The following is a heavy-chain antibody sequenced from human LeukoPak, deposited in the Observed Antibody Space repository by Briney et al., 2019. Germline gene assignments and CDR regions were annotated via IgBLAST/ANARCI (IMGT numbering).Heavy chain of an antibody. CDR2: INAGNGNT. CDR1: GYTFTSYA. V-gene: IGHV1-3*01. CDR3: ARDKGPPRRVAGHFDY. D-gene: IGHD6-19*01. Sequence: ASVKVSCKASGYTFTSYAMHWVRQAPGQRLEWMGWINAGNGNTKYSQKFQGRVTITRDTSASTAYMELSSLRSEDTAVYYCARDKGPPRRVAGHFDYWGQGTLVTIFS. J-gene: IGHJ4*02.